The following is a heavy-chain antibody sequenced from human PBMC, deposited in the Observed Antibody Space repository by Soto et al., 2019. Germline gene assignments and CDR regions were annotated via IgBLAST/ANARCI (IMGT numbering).Heavy chain of an antibody. J-gene: IGHJ6*03. Sequence: PGGSLRLSCAASGFPFSSYSMNWVRQAPGKGLEWVSYISSSSSTIYYADSVKGRFTISRDNAKNSLYLQMNSLRAEDTAVYYCARVIYRYGSGSSPYYYMDVWGKGTTVTVSS. CDR3: ARVIYRYGSGSSPYYYMDV. V-gene: IGHV3-48*01. CDR2: ISSSSSTI. D-gene: IGHD3-10*01. CDR1: GFPFSSYS.